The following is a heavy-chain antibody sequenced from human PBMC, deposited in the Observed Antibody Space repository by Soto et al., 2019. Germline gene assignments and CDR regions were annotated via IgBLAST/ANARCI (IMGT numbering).Heavy chain of an antibody. J-gene: IGHJ4*02. D-gene: IGHD2-15*01. CDR2: INHSGST. CDR1: GGSFSGYY. Sequence: PSETLSLTCAVYGGSFSGYYWSWIRQPPGKGLEWIGEINHSGSTNYNPSLKSRVTISVDTSKNQFSLKLSSVTAADTAVYYCASFLNCSGGSSYPAGHDYWGQGTLVTVSS. CDR3: ASFLNCSGGSSYPAGHDY. V-gene: IGHV4-34*01.